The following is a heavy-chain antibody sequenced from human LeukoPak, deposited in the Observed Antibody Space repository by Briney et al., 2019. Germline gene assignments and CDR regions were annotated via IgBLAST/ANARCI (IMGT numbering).Heavy chain of an antibody. Sequence: QPGGSLRLSCAASGFTFSSYAMHWVRQAPGKGLEWVAFIWYDGSNKYYADSVKGRFTISRDNSKNTLYLQMNSLRAEDTAVYYCARASGNAGDYYYYGMDVWGQGTTVTVSS. CDR3: ARASGNAGDYYYYGMDV. CDR2: IWYDGSNK. J-gene: IGHJ6*02. D-gene: IGHD2-21*01. CDR1: GFTFSSYA. V-gene: IGHV3-33*01.